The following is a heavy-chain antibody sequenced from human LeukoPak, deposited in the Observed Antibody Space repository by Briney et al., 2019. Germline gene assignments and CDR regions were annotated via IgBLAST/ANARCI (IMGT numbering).Heavy chain of an antibody. CDR3: AKSYFDYSTYYSYYFNL. Sequence: SETLSLTCAVSGGSISSDYWSWIRQPPGRGLEWIGYIYTDGSTNYNPSLKSRVTISVDTSKNQFALKLSSVTAADTAVYYCAKSYFDYSTYYSYYFNLWGQGALVAVSS. D-gene: IGHD4-11*01. V-gene: IGHV4-4*09. CDR1: GGSISSDY. CDR2: IYTDGST. J-gene: IGHJ4*02.